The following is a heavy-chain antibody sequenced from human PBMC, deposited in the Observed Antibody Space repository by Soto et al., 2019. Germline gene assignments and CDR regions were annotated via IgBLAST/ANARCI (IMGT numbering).Heavy chain of an antibody. J-gene: IGHJ6*02. CDR2: FYYSGST. CDR3: AILSGMDV. CDR1: GGSISSSNYH. V-gene: IGHV4-39*01. Sequence: SGTLSLTCTVSGGSISSSNYHWGWIRQPPGKGLEWIGSFYYSGSTYYNPSLKSRVTISVDTSKNQFSLKLTSVTAADTAVYYCAILSGMDVWGQGITVTVSS.